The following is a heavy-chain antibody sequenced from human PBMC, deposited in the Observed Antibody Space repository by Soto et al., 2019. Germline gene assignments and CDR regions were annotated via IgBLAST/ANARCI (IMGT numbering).Heavy chain of an antibody. V-gene: IGHV1-69*13. D-gene: IGHD2-2*01. J-gene: IGHJ4*02. CDR1: GGTFSSYA. Sequence: ASVKVSCKASGGTFSSYAISWVRQAPGQGLEWMGGIIPIFGTANYAQKFQGRVTITADESTSTAYMELSSLRSADTAVYYCARTPGYCSSTSCLYYFDYWGQGTLVTVSS. CDR2: IIPIFGTA. CDR3: ARTPGYCSSTSCLYYFDY.